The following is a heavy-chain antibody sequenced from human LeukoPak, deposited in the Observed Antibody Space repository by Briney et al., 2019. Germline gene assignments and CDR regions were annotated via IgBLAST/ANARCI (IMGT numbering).Heavy chain of an antibody. D-gene: IGHD5-24*01. CDR3: AKDRGGDGDWDAFDI. CDR1: GFTFSSYA. Sequence: GALRLSCAASGFTFSSYAMSWVRQAPGKGLEWVSAISGSGGSTYYADSVKGRFTISRDNSKNTLYLQMNSLRAEDTAVYYCAKDRGGDGDWDAFDIWGQGTMVTVSS. CDR2: ISGSGGST. V-gene: IGHV3-23*01. J-gene: IGHJ3*02.